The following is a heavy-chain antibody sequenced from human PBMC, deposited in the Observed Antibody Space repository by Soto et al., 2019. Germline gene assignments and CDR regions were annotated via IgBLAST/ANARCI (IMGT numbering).Heavy chain of an antibody. Sequence: GGSLRLSCAASGFTFSNYGMHWVRQAPGKGLEWVAVIWYDGSNKYYTDSVKGRFTISRDNSKNTLSLQMNSLRAEDTAVYYCARGPPIILGDEYYFDYWGQGTLVTVSS. CDR1: GFTFSNYG. V-gene: IGHV3-33*01. D-gene: IGHD3-3*01. CDR3: ARGPPIILGDEYYFDY. CDR2: IWYDGSNK. J-gene: IGHJ4*02.